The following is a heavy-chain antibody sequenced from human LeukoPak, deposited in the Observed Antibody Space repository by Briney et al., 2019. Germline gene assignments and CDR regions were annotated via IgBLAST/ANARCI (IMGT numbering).Heavy chain of an antibody. CDR1: GFTFSSYA. CDR3: ARATYSSSRSFDY. CDR2: ISYDGSNK. J-gene: IGHJ4*02. D-gene: IGHD6-6*01. Sequence: GRSLRLSCAASGFTFSSYAMHWVRQAPGKGLEWVAVISYDGSNKYYADSVKGRFTISRDNAENSLYLQMNSLRAEDTAVYYCARATYSSSRSFDYWGQGTLVTVSS. V-gene: IGHV3-30-3*01.